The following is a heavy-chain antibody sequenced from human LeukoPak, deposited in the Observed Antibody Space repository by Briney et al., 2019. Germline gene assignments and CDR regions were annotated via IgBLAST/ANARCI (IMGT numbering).Heavy chain of an antibody. D-gene: IGHD6-19*01. V-gene: IGHV1-18*04. CDR1: GYTFTSYG. CDR2: ISANYGKT. CDR3: ARDHRSGWDCFDY. J-gene: IGHJ4*02. Sequence: ASVKVSCKASGYTFTSYGISWVRQAPGQGLEWMGWISANYGKTNYAQKLQGRVTMTTDTSTSTAYMELRSLRSEDTAVYYCARDHRSGWDCFDYWGQGTLVTVSS.